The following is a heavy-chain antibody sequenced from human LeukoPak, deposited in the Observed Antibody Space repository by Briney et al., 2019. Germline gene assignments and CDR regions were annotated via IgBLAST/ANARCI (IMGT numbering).Heavy chain of an antibody. D-gene: IGHD3-22*01. J-gene: IGHJ5*02. V-gene: IGHV3-30*02. CDR2: IRYDGSNK. Sequence: PGGSLRLSCAASGFTFSSYGMHWVRQAPGKGLEWVAFIRYDGSNKYYADSVKDRFTISRDNSKNTLYLQMNSLRAEDTAVYYCAKVQGYYYDSSGYYYNWFDPWGQGTLVTVSS. CDR3: AKVQGYYYDSSGYYYNWFDP. CDR1: GFTFSSYG.